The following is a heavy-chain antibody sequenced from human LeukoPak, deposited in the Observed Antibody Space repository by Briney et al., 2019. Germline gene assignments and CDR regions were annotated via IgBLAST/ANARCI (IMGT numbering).Heavy chain of an antibody. V-gene: IGHV1-69*05. CDR1: GGTFSSYA. Sequence: SVKVSCKASGGTFSSYAISWVRQAPGQGLEWMGGIIPIFGTANYAQKFQGRVTITTDESTSTAYMELSSLRSEDTAVYYCARGLWPILSSGSSSYYYYMDVWGKGTTVTVSS. J-gene: IGHJ6*03. CDR3: ARGLWPILSSGSSSYYYYMDV. CDR2: IIPIFGTA. D-gene: IGHD6-6*01.